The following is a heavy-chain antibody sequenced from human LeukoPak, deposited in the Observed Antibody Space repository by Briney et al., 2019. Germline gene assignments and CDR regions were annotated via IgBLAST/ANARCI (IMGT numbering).Heavy chain of an antibody. CDR1: GGSISSYY. CDR3: AANYYYYMDV. V-gene: IGHV4-4*09. CDR2: IYTSGST. J-gene: IGHJ6*03. Sequence: PSETLSLTCTVSGGSISSYYWSWIRQPPGKGLEWIGYIYTSGSTNYNPSLKSRVTISVDTSKNQFSLKLSSVTAADTAVYYCAANYYYYMDVWGKGTTATVSS.